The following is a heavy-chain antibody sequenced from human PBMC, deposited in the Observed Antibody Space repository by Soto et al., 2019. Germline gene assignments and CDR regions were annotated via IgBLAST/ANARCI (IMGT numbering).Heavy chain of an antibody. CDR3: ARLVVVITTSYYFDY. CDR1: GGSFSGYY. V-gene: IGHV4-34*01. CDR2: INHSGST. J-gene: IGHJ4*02. Sequence: LSLTCAVYGGSFSGYYWSWIRQPPGKGLEWIGEINHSGSTNYNPSLKSRVTISVDTSKNQFSLKLSSVTAADTAVYYCARLVVVITTSYYFDYWGQGTLVTVSS. D-gene: IGHD3-22*01.